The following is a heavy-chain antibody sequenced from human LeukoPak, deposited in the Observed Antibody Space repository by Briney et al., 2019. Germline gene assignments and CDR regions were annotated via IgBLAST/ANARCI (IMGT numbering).Heavy chain of an antibody. J-gene: IGHJ6*03. D-gene: IGHD3-10*01. CDR2: ISSSGSTI. V-gene: IGHV3-11*01. Sequence: GGSLRLSCAASGFTFSDYYMSWIRQAPGKGLEWVSYISSSGSTIYYADSVKGRFTISRDNAKNSLYLQMNSLRAEDTAVYYCARGGSESYRNYYYMDVWGEGTTVTVSS. CDR3: ARGGSESYRNYYYMDV. CDR1: GFTFSDYY.